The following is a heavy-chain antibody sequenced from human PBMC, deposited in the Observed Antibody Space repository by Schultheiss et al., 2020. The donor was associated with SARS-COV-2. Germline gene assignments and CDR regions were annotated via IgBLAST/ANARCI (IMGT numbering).Heavy chain of an antibody. J-gene: IGHJ4*02. CDR1: GGSISSSSYY. V-gene: IGHV4-39*07. D-gene: IGHD3-16*02. Sequence: SETLSLTCTVSGGSISSSSYYWGWIRQPPGKGLEWIGRIYTSGSTNYNPSLKSRVTISVDTSKNQFSLKLSSVTAADTAVYYCARGSGYYDYVWGSYRTYYFDYWGQGTLVTVSS. CDR3: ARGSGYYDYVWGSYRTYYFDY. CDR2: IYTSGST.